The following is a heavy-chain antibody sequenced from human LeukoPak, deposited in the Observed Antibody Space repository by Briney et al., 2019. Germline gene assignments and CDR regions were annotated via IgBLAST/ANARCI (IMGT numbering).Heavy chain of an antibody. CDR2: ISYDGSNK. CDR3: AKDHRGSSGYYLVGYFDY. Sequence: GGSLRLSCAASGFTFSSYGMHWVRQAPGKGLEWVAVISYDGSNKYYADSVKGRFTISRDNSKNTLYLQMNSLRAEDTAVYYCAKDHRGSSGYYLVGYFDYWGQGTLVTVSS. CDR1: GFTFSSYG. J-gene: IGHJ4*02. D-gene: IGHD3-22*01. V-gene: IGHV3-30*18.